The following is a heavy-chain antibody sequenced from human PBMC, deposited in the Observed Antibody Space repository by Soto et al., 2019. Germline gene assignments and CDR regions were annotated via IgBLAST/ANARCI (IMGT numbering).Heavy chain of an antibody. Sequence: PGGSLRLSCAASGFTFSNAWMNWVRQAPGKGLEWVGRIKSKTDGGTTDYAAPVKGRFTISRDDSKNTLYLQMNSLKTEDTAVYYCTTVTYYDFWSGPAPLMDVWGQGTTVPVSS. CDR2: IKSKTDGGTT. CDR3: TTVTYYDFWSGPAPLMDV. CDR1: GFTFSNAW. D-gene: IGHD3-3*01. J-gene: IGHJ6*02. V-gene: IGHV3-15*07.